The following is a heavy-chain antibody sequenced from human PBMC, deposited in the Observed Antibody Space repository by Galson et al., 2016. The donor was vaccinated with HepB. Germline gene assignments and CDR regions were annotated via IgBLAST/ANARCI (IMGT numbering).Heavy chain of an antibody. Sequence: TLSLTCNISSGSISTGGYYWSWIRQHPGKGLEWIGHIYYSGSTSYNPSLKSRLSISLDTSKNQFSLNLSSVTVADTAVYYCARRISGYFNSWGQGTLVTVPS. CDR1: SGSISTGGYY. V-gene: IGHV4-31*03. CDR3: ARRISGYFNS. CDR2: IYYSGST. D-gene: IGHD3-22*01. J-gene: IGHJ5*01.